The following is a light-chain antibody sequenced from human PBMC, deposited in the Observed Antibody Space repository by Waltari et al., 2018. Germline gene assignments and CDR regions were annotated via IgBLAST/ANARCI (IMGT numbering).Light chain of an antibody. Sequence: DIQMAQSPSSVSASVGDTVTITCRASEGLRTWLPWYQQKPGKAPKLLIYGASILQSGVPARFSGSGSGTDFPLTISNLQADDCASYYCQQAHTFPFTFGPGTKVYIK. J-gene: IGKJ3*01. CDR2: GAS. V-gene: IGKV1-12*01. CDR3: QQAHTFPFT. CDR1: EGLRTW.